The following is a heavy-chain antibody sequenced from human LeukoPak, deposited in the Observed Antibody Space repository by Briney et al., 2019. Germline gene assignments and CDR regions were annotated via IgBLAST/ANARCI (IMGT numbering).Heavy chain of an antibody. J-gene: IGHJ6*03. Sequence: PGGSLRLSCTASGFTLSLYSMHWVRQAPGKGLEWVSSIGRSSQYIYYGDSVRGRFTISRDNAKNSLYLDMNSPRAEDTAVYYCARDASNIDFAPYFYYMDVWGNGTTVTVSS. D-gene: IGHD3-3*01. CDR3: ARDASNIDFAPYFYYMDV. CDR2: IGRSSQYI. CDR1: GFTLSLYS. V-gene: IGHV3-21*01.